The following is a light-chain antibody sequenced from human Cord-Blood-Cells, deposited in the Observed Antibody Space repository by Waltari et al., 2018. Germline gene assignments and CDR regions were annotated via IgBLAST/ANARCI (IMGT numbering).Light chain of an antibody. Sequence: QSALTQPRSVSGSPGQPVTISCTGTSSDVGGYNYVSWYQQHPGNAPKLRIYDVSKGPSGVPDRYAGSKSVNTAALTISGLQAEDGADYYCCSYAGSYTVVFGGGTKLTVL. CDR2: DVS. V-gene: IGLV2-11*01. CDR3: CSYAGSYTVV. J-gene: IGLJ2*01. CDR1: SSDVGGYNY.